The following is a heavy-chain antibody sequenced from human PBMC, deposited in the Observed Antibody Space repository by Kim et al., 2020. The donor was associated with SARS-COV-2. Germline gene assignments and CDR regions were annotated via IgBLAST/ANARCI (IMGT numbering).Heavy chain of an antibody. Sequence: SETLSLTCTVSGGSISSGGYYWSWIRQHPGKGLEWIGYIYYSGSTYYNPSLKSRVTISVDTSKNQFSLKLSSVTAADTAVYYCASAPFDLSSTILNWFDPWGQGTLVTVSS. D-gene: IGHD2-2*01. V-gene: IGHV4-31*03. CDR1: GGSISSGGYY. CDR2: IYYSGST. CDR3: ASAPFDLSSTILNWFDP. J-gene: IGHJ5*02.